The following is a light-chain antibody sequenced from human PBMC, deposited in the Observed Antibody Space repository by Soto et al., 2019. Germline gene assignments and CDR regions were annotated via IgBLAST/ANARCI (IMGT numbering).Light chain of an antibody. J-gene: IGKJ4*01. CDR1: QSVSSY. Sequence: EIVLTQSPATLSLSPGERATLSCRASQSVSSYLDWYQQKPGQAPRLLISDASNRATGIPARFSGSGSVTDFTRTVSSLEPEDFAVYYCQQRRDWPLTFGGGTKVEI. CDR3: QQRRDWPLT. CDR2: DAS. V-gene: IGKV3-11*01.